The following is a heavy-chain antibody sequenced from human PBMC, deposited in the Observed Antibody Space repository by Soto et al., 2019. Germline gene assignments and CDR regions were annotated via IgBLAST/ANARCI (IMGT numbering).Heavy chain of an antibody. CDR1: GGSISSGGYY. V-gene: IGHV4-31*03. D-gene: IGHD3-3*01. Sequence: ASETLSLTCTVSGGSISSGGYYWSWIRQHPGKGLEWIGYIYYSGSTYYNPSLKSRVTISVDTSKNQFSLKLSSVTAADTAVYYCARGRIDFWSGYYRGNWFDPWGQGTLVTVSS. CDR3: ARGRIDFWSGYYRGNWFDP. CDR2: IYYSGST. J-gene: IGHJ5*02.